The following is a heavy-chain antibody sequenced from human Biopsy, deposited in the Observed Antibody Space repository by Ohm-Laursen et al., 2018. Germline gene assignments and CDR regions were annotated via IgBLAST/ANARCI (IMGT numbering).Heavy chain of an antibody. CDR1: GVYISDYY. CDR2: IYYSGST. CDR3: ASRGLVMASDYYFDD. Sequence: SETPSLTCSVSGVYISDYYWSWIRQPPGRGLEWVGSIYYSGSTNYNPSLKSLVTISADTSKSQLSLHLTSVTAADTAVYYCASRGLVMASDYYFDDWGQGTLVTVSS. V-gene: IGHV4-59*08. J-gene: IGHJ4*02. D-gene: IGHD3/OR15-3a*01.